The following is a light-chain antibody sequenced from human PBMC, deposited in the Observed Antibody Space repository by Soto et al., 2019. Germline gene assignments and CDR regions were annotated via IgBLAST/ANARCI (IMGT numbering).Light chain of an antibody. CDR2: GAS. Sequence: EIVLTQSPGTLSLSPGERATLSCRASQSMGSNLAWYQQKPGQAPRLLIYGASTRATGIPARFSGSGSGTEFTLTISSLQPEDFATYYCQQLKSYPQTFGQGTKVDIK. CDR1: QSMGSN. V-gene: IGKV3-15*01. J-gene: IGKJ1*01. CDR3: QQLKSYPQT.